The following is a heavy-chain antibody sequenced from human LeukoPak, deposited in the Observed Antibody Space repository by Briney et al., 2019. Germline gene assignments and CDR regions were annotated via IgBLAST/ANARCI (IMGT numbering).Heavy chain of an antibody. Sequence: GASVKVSCKASGYTFTGYYMHWVRQAPGQGLEWMGWINPNSGGTNYAQKFQGRVTVTRDTSISTAYMELSRLRSDDTAVYYCAEYYYDSSGNSGVALDIWGQGTMVTVSS. CDR2: INPNSGGT. J-gene: IGHJ3*02. V-gene: IGHV1-2*02. D-gene: IGHD3-22*01. CDR3: AEYYYDSSGNSGVALDI. CDR1: GYTFTGYY.